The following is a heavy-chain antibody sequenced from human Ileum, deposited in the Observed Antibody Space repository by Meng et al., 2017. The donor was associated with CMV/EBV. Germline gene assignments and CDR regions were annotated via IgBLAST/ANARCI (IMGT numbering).Heavy chain of an antibody. V-gene: IGHV4-59*01. Sequence: GSLRLSCTVSGDSIRTYWWSWIRQSPGKGLEWIGYIHHSGTTNHNPSLRSRVIMSVDTSNNQFSLKLTSVTAADTAVYYCARDSYHYGSSTYNWFDPWGQGILVTVSS. CDR3: ARDSYHYGSSTYNWFDP. CDR2: IHHSGTT. J-gene: IGHJ5*02. CDR1: GDSIRTYW. D-gene: IGHD3-10*01.